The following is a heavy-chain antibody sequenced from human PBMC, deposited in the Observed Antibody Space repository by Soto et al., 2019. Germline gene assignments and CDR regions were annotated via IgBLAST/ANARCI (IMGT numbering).Heavy chain of an antibody. D-gene: IGHD3-10*01. CDR3: AKDRYYGSGSVLDAFDI. J-gene: IGHJ3*02. CDR1: GFTFSSYA. CDR2: ISGSGGST. Sequence: VQLLESGGALVQPGGSLRLSCAASGFTFSSYAMSWVRQAPGKGLEWVSAISGSGGSTYYADSVKGRFTISRDNSKNTLYLQMNSLRAEDTAVYYCAKDRYYGSGSVLDAFDIWGQGTMVTVSS. V-gene: IGHV3-23*01.